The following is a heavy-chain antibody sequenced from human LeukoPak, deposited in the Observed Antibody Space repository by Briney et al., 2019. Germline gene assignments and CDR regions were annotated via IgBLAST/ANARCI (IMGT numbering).Heavy chain of an antibody. J-gene: IGHJ4*02. Sequence: GSQRLSCAASGFTFSSYGMHWVRQAPGKGLEWVAFIRYDASNQYYADSVKGRFTISRDNSKNTLFLQMNSLRAEDTAVYYCAKEIWPTVTTPGHTHFDYWGQGTLVTVSS. CDR1: GFTFSSYG. CDR3: AKEIWPTVTTPGHTHFDY. D-gene: IGHD4-17*01. V-gene: IGHV3-30*02. CDR2: IRYDASNQ.